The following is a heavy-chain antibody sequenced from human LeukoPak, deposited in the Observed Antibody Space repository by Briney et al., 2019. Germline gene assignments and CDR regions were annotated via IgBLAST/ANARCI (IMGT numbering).Heavy chain of an antibody. D-gene: IGHD3-16*01. J-gene: IGHJ6*03. V-gene: IGHV4-4*02. CDR1: GFTVSSNY. CDR2: IYHSGCT. Sequence: GSLRLSCAASGFTVSSNYMSWVRQAPGKGLEWIGEIYHSGCTNYNPSLKSRITISVDMSKNQFSLKLSSVTAADTAMYYCAREKIGTGTVLGKDYYYMDVWGKGTTVTVSS. CDR3: AREKIGTGTVLGKDYYYMDV.